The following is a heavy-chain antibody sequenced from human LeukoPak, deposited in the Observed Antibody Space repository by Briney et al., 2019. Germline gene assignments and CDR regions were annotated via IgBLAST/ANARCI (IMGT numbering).Heavy chain of an antibody. V-gene: IGHV3-48*01. CDR3: AREMTGYSSSAFDF. D-gene: IGHD6-13*01. CDR2: INSGGSSI. Sequence: GGALRDSRAASRFTLSRYSKNWVRQAPGRGLEWLSYINSGGSSIYYADSVEGRFTISRDNAKNSLYLQMNSLRAEGTAVYYCAREMTGYSSSAFDFWGQGTLVTVSS. CDR1: RFTLSRYS. J-gene: IGHJ4*02.